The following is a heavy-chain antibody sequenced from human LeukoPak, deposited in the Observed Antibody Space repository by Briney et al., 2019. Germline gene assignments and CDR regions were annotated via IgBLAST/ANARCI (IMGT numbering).Heavy chain of an antibody. J-gene: IGHJ2*01. CDR2: ISGSGGKT. V-gene: IGHV3-23*01. Sequence: GGSLRLSCAASGFTFSSYAMSWVRQAPGKGLEWGSGISGSGGKTYYADSVKGRFTISRDNFKNTLYLQMNSLRAEDTAVYSCAKDWTGTKPFDLWGRGTLVTVSS. CDR3: AKDWTGTKPFDL. D-gene: IGHD3/OR15-3a*01. CDR1: GFTFSSYA.